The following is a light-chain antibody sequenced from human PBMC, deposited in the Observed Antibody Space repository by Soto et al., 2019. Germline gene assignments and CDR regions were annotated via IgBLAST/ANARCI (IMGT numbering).Light chain of an antibody. Sequence: EIVLTQSPDTLSLTTGGRATLSCRASQSVSSNLAWYQQKPGQAPRLLIQRASTRATGIPDRFSGSGSGTEFTLTISSLQSEDFAVYFCQQYNNWPGTFGQGTKA. J-gene: IGKJ1*01. CDR1: QSVSSN. CDR2: RAS. V-gene: IGKV3-15*01. CDR3: QQYNNWPGT.